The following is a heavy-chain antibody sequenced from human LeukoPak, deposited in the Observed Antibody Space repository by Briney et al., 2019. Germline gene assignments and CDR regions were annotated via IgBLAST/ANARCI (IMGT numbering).Heavy chain of an antibody. CDR1: GFTFSSYW. D-gene: IGHD3-22*01. J-gene: IGHJ5*02. CDR2: IKQDGSEK. CDR3: ARGGADYYDTSFDP. V-gene: IGHV3-7*01. Sequence: GSLRLSCAASGFTFSSYWMSWVRQAPGKGLEWVANIKQDGSEKYYVDSVKGRFTISRDNAKNSLYLQMNSLRAEDTAVYYCARGGADYYDTSFDPWGQGTLVTVSS.